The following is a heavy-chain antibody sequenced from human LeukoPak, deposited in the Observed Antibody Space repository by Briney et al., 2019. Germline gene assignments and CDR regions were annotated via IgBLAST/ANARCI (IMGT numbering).Heavy chain of an antibody. CDR1: GGSISSGDYY. D-gene: IGHD3-16*02. J-gene: IGHJ3*02. CDR3: ARGGIMITFGGVIANPLGSFDI. CDR2: IYYSGST. Sequence: KPSQTLSLTCTVSGGSISSGDYYWSWIRQPPGKGLEWIGYIYYSGSTYYNPSLKSRVTISVDTSKNQFSLKLGSVTAADTAVYYCARGGIMITFGGVIANPLGSFDIWGQGTMVTVSS. V-gene: IGHV4-30-4*01.